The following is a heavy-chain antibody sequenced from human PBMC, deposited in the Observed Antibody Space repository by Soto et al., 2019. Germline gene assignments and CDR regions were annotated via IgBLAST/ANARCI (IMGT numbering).Heavy chain of an antibody. Sequence: GASVKVSCKASGYTFTSYYMHWVRQAPGQGLEWMGGINPSCGSANYAQKFQGRVTITADESTSTAYMELSSLRSEDTAVYYCARAPLPPEYSSSSSFDYWGQGTLVTVSS. CDR1: GYTFTSYY. CDR3: ARAPLPPEYSSSSSFDY. J-gene: IGHJ4*02. D-gene: IGHD6-6*01. CDR2: INPSCGSA. V-gene: IGHV1-46*01.